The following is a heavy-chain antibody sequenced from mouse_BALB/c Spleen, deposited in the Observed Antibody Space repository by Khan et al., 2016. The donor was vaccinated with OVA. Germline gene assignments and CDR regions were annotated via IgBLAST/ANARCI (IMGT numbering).Heavy chain of an antibody. CDR1: GYTFTNYT. D-gene: IGHD2-14*01. J-gene: IGHJ3*01. CDR3: VRDGAYHRNDGWFAY. CDR2: INPSNGYT. V-gene: IGHV1-4*01. Sequence: QVQLKQSGAELARPGASVKMSCKASGYTFTNYTIHWIKKRPGQGLEWIGYINPSNGYTNYNQKFKDKATLTTDKSSTTAYLQLSSLTSDDSAVYNCVRDGAYHRNDGWFAYWGQGTLVTVSA.